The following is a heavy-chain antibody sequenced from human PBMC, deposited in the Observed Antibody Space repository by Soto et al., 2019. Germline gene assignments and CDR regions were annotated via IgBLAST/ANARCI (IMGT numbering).Heavy chain of an antibody. Sequence: PSDTLSLTCTVSGGSIISSSYYWGWIRQPPGKGLEWIGSIYYSGSTYYNPSLKSRVTISVDTSKNQFSLKLSSVTAAETAVYYCARIPGDGYNPFDYWGQGTLVTVSS. V-gene: IGHV4-39*01. J-gene: IGHJ4*02. CDR1: GGSIISSSYY. CDR2: IYYSGST. CDR3: ARIPGDGYNPFDY. D-gene: IGHD5-12*01.